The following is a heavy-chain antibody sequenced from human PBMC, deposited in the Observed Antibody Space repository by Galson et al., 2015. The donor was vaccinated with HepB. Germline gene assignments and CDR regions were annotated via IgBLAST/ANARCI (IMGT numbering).Heavy chain of an antibody. CDR2: IRSKANSYAT. D-gene: IGHD2-15*01. CDR1: GFTFSGSA. V-gene: IGHV3-73*01. J-gene: IGHJ4*02. Sequence: SLRLSCAASGFTFSGSAMHWVRQASGKGLEWVGRIRSKANSYATAYAASVKGRFTISRDDSKNTAYLQMNSLKTEDTAVYYCTRHVLVVVAATEATYYFDYWGQGTLATVSS. CDR3: TRHVLVVVAATEATYYFDY.